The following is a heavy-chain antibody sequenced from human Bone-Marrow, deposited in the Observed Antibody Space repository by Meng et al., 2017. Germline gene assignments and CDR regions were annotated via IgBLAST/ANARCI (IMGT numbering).Heavy chain of an antibody. CDR1: GITFNNYW. Sequence: EGELVGSGGGLVQPGRPLRLSWVATGITFNNYWMHWVRQAPGKGLVWVSRINSDGSSTSYADSVKGRFTISRDNAKNTLYLQMNSLTAEDTAIYYCARVAWGFDYWGQGTLVTVSS. CDR2: INSDGSST. J-gene: IGHJ4*02. CDR3: ARVAWGFDY. D-gene: IGHD7-27*01. V-gene: IGHV3-74*01.